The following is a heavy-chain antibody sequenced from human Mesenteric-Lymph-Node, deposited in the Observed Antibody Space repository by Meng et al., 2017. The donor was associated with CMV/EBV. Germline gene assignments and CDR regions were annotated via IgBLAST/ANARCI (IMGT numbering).Heavy chain of an antibody. CDR2: IKQDGSEK. Sequence: GESLKISCAASGFTFSSYWMSWVRQAPGKGLEWVANIKQDGSEKYYVDSVKGRFTISRDNAKNSLYLQMNSLRAEDTAVYYCARASGVFGVDSPHWFDPWGQGTLVTVSS. D-gene: IGHD3-3*01. CDR1: GFTFSSYW. J-gene: IGHJ5*02. CDR3: ARASGVFGVDSPHWFDP. V-gene: IGHV3-7*01.